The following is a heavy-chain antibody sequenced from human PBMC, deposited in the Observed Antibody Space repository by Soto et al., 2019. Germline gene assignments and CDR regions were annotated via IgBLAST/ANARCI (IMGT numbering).Heavy chain of an antibody. CDR2: RSFFGINK. Sequence: HPGGPLRHSCAHSEFPFGSHALHCIRQAPAMGLAMWAFRSFFGINKYYADSVKGRFTISRDNSKNTLYLQMNSLRAEDTAVYYCARDELFTIFGVVTRGWGVYYYYGMDVWGQGTTVTVSS. J-gene: IGHJ6*02. CDR3: ARDELFTIFGVVTRGWGVYYYYGMDV. CDR1: EFPFGSHA. D-gene: IGHD3-3*01. V-gene: IGHV3-30-3*01.